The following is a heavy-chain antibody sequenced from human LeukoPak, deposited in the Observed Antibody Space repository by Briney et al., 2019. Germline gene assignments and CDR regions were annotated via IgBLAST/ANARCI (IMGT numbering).Heavy chain of an antibody. CDR2: LYYSGST. Sequence: SETLSLTCTLSGGSISSYYWSCIPGPPGRGVEWLGYLYYSGSTHYAPSLKSRVTISGDTSKNQFSLQLSSVTAADTAVYYCAKTITMIRGVILPDWFDHWGQGTLVTVSS. V-gene: IGHV4-59*01. CDR3: AKTITMIRGVILPDWFDH. D-gene: IGHD3-10*01. J-gene: IGHJ5*02. CDR1: GGSISSYY.